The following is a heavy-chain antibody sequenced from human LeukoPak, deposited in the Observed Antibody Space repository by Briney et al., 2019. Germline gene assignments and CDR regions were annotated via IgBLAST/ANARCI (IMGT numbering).Heavy chain of an antibody. V-gene: IGHV3-43*01. CDR3: AKATTRKVVVIAIFDY. CDR2: ISWDGGST. D-gene: IGHD2-21*01. J-gene: IGHJ4*02. CDR1: GFTFDDYT. Sequence: GGSLRLSCAASGFTFDDYTMHWLRQAPGKGLEWVSLISWDGGSTYYADSVKGRFTISRDNSKNSLYLQMNSLRTEDTALYYCAKATTRKVVVIAIFDYWGQGTLVTVSS.